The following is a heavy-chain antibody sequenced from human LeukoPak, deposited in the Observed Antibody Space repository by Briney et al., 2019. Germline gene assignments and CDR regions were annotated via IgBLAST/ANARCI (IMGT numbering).Heavy chain of an antibody. Sequence: PGGSLRLSCAASGFTFSSYSMNWVRQAPGKGLEWIGEINHSGSTKYNPSLKSRVTISVDTSKIQFSLKLSSVTAADTAVYFCARLWGIADWAFDFWGQGTMVTVSS. D-gene: IGHD6-13*01. V-gene: IGHV4-34*01. CDR3: ARLWGIADWAFDF. CDR1: GFTFSSYS. CDR2: INHSGST. J-gene: IGHJ3*01.